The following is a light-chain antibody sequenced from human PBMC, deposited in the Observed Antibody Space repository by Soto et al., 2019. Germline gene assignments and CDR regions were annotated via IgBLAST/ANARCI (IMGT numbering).Light chain of an antibody. CDR1: QSVSDY. Sequence: VLTQSPARLSLSPGARATLSCRAGQSVSDYLAWYQQKPGQPPRLLFFDASNRATGVPDRFSAGGSGTDFTLIISSLEPEDFAVYYCQQRVNWPPTFGGGTKVEI. CDR3: QQRVNWPPT. J-gene: IGKJ4*01. CDR2: DAS. V-gene: IGKV3-11*01.